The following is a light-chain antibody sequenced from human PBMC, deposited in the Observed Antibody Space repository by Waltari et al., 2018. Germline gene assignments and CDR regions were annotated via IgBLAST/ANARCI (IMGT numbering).Light chain of an antibody. CDR3: QQYDGYPFT. V-gene: IGKV1-16*02. J-gene: IGKJ3*01. CDR1: QYIKKH. CDR2: GAS. Sequence: DIQMTQSPSSLSASVGDRVTITCRASQYIKKHLAWFQQRPGKAPKSLIYGASTLQSGVPSKFSGSGSGTHFTLTITDLQPDDFATYFCQQYDGYPFTFGPGTTVDVK.